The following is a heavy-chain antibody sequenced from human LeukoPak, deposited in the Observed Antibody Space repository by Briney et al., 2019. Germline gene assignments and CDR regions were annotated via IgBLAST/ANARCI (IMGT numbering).Heavy chain of an antibody. CDR2: INHSGST. J-gene: IGHJ4*02. CDR1: GGSFSGYH. D-gene: IGHD3-10*01. Sequence: SETLSLTCAVYGGSFSGYHWSWIRQPPGKGLEWIGEINHSGSTNYNPSLKSRVTISVDTSKNQFSLKLSSVTAADTAVYYCARDTYGSGSYYIEYWGQGTLVTASS. V-gene: IGHV4-34*01. CDR3: ARDTYGSGSYYIEY.